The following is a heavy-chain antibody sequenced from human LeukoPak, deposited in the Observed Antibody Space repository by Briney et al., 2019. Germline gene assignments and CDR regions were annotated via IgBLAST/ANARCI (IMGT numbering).Heavy chain of an antibody. CDR2: ISYDGSNE. Sequence: GRSLRLSCAASGFTFSSYGVHWVRQAPGKGLVWVAVISYDGSNEFYGDSVKGRFTISRDNSKNTLYVQMNSLRAEDTAVYYCAKGDTSGWYYFHYWGQGTLVTVSS. D-gene: IGHD6-19*01. V-gene: IGHV3-30*18. CDR1: GFTFSSYG. CDR3: AKGDTSGWYYFHY. J-gene: IGHJ4*02.